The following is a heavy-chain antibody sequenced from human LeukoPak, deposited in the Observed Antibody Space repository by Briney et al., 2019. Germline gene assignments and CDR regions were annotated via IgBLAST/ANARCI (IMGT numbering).Heavy chain of an antibody. D-gene: IGHD2-2*01. CDR1: GYTFTGYY. CDR2: FDPEDGET. CDR3: ATVSYCSSTSCLYFDY. V-gene: IGHV1-24*01. J-gene: IGHJ4*02. Sequence: ASVKVSCKASGYTFTGYYMHWVRQAPGKGLEWMGGFDPEDGETIYAQKFQGRVTMTEDTSTDTAYMELSSLRSEDTAVYYCATVSYCSSTSCLYFDYWGQGTLVTVSS.